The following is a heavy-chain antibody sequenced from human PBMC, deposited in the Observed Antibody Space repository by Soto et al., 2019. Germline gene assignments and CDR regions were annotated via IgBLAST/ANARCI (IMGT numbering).Heavy chain of an antibody. CDR1: GFTFSSYA. J-gene: IGHJ4*02. V-gene: IGHV3-64*01. D-gene: IGHD5-18*01. CDR3: ARTSLNTAMVTVFDY. Sequence: EVQLVESGGGLVQPGGSLRLSCAASGFTFSSYAMHWVRQAPGKGLEYVSDISSNGGSTYYANSVKGRFTISRDNSKNTLYLQMGSLRAEDMAVYYCARTSLNTAMVTVFDYWGQGTLVTVSS. CDR2: ISSNGGST.